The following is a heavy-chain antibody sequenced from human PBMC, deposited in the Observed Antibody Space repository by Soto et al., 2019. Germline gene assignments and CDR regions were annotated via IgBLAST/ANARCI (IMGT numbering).Heavy chain of an antibody. Sequence: QVQLVQSGAEVKKPGSSVKVSCKASGGTFSSYAISWVRQAPGQGLEWMGGIIPISGTANYAQKFQGRVTITADESTSTAYMGLSRLRSEDTAVYYWARSQGSSNHLEIYYHYYYGMDVWGQGTTVTVSS. J-gene: IGHJ6*02. CDR2: IIPISGTA. D-gene: IGHD2-2*01. V-gene: IGHV1-69*01. CDR1: GGTFSSYA. CDR3: ARSQGSSNHLEIYYHYYYGMDV.